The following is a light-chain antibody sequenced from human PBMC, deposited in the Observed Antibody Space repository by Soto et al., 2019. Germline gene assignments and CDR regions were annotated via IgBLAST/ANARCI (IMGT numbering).Light chain of an antibody. Sequence: EFVLTQSPATLFLSPGERASLSCWASQSVGTYMAWYKHKPGQPPRLLIYDASKRATGIPARFSGSGSGTNFTFTISSLEPADFALYFCQLRSSWPPYTFAQGTKVGIK. V-gene: IGKV3-11*01. CDR1: QSVGTY. CDR2: DAS. J-gene: IGKJ2*01. CDR3: QLRSSWPPYT.